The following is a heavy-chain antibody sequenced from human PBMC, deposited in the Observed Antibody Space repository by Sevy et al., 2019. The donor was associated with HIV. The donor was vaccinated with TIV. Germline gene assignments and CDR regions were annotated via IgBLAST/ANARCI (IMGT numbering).Heavy chain of an antibody. CDR1: GFTFRNYA. CDR2: LSFDATTE. D-gene: IGHD5-12*01. V-gene: IGHV3-30*04. CDR3: ARVFPNPNGYYLDSAFDY. Sequence: GGSLRLSCAASGFTFRNYAIHWVRQAPGKGLEWVAVLSFDATTEYYADSVKGRFTISRDNSENTVFLHMNSLRPEDTAVYYCARVFPNPNGYYLDSAFDYWGPGTLVTVSS. J-gene: IGHJ4*02.